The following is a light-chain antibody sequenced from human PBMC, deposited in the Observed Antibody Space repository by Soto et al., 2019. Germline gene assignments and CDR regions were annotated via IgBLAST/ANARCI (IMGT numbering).Light chain of an antibody. CDR1: SSNIGAGYP. V-gene: IGLV1-40*01. J-gene: IGLJ1*01. CDR2: GNT. Sequence: QSVLTQPPSASGAPGQRITISCTGSSSNIGAGYPIHWYQQLPGTAPRLLIFGNTIRPSGVPARFSGSRSGLAITGLHADDAADYYCPSSDSSLSAYVFGAGTKLTVL. CDR3: PSSDSSLSAYV.